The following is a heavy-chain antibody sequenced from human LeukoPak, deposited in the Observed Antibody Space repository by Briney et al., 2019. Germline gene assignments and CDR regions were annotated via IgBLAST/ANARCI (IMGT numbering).Heavy chain of an antibody. D-gene: IGHD3-22*01. CDR2: ISSSSDYI. CDR1: GFTFNNYN. V-gene: IGHV3-21*01. CDR3: ARQKYYYDSSGYGAFDY. Sequence: GGSLRLSCAASGFTFNNYNMNWVRQAPGKGLEWVSSISSSSDYIYYADSVKGRFTISRGNAKNSLYLQMSSLRAEDTAVYYCARQKYYYDSSGYGAFDYWGQGTLVTVSS. J-gene: IGHJ4*02.